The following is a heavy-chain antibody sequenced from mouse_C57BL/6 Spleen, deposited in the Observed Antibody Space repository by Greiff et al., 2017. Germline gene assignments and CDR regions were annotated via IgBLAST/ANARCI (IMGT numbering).Heavy chain of an antibody. J-gene: IGHJ1*03. CDR3: ARHHCLGDFDV. Sequence: EVLLVESGGGLVKPGGSLKLSCAASGFTFSSYTMSWVRQTPEKRLEWVATISGAGGNTYYPDSVKGRFTISRDNAKNTLYLQMSSLRSEDTALEYCARHHCLGDFDVWGTGTTVTVSS. D-gene: IGHD3-1*01. V-gene: IGHV5-9*01. CDR2: ISGAGGNT. CDR1: GFTFSSYT.